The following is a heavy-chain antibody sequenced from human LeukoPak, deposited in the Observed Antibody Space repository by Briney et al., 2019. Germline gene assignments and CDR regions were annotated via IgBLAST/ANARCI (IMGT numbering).Heavy chain of an antibody. CDR1: GGTFSSYA. J-gene: IGHJ6*03. CDR3: ARDTIWPTGQNMDV. Sequence: GSSVKVSCKASGGTFSSYAISWVRQAPGQGLEWMGGIIPIFGTANYAQKFQGRVTITADKSTSTAYMELSSLRSEDTAVYYCARDTIWPTGQNMDVWGKGTTVTISS. D-gene: IGHD2-2*01. V-gene: IGHV1-69*06. CDR2: IIPIFGTA.